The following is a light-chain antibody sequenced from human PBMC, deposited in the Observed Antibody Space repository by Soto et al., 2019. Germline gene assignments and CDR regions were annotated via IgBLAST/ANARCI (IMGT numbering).Light chain of an antibody. J-gene: IGKJ3*01. CDR2: STS. Sequence: EMVLTQSPGTLSLSPGERAALSCTAGQNIDKSYLGWYQQKPGQAPRLLIYSTSIRATGIPVRFSGSGSGTDFTITINRLEPVDFAVYYCQHYGSLLTFGPMTQVDIK. CDR3: QHYGSLLT. CDR1: QNIDKSY. V-gene: IGKV3-20*01.